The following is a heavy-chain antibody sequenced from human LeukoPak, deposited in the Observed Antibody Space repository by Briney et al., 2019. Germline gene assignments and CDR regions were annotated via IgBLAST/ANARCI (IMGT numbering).Heavy chain of an antibody. CDR1: GFTFSSYE. CDR3: AREWKQWLVPSYYYYGMDV. CDR2: ISSGGSTI. J-gene: IGHJ6*04. V-gene: IGHV3-48*03. Sequence: GGSLRLSCATSGFTFSSYEMNWVRQAPGKGLEWVSYISSGGSTIYYADSVKGRFTISRDNAKNSLYLQMNCLRAEDTAVYYCAREWKQWLVPSYYYYGMDVWGKGTTVTVSS. D-gene: IGHD6-19*01.